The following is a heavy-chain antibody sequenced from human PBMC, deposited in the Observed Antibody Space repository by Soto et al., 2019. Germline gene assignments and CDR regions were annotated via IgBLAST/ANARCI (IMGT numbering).Heavy chain of an antibody. Sequence: GGSLRLSCAASGFTFSSYAMSWVRQAPGKGLEWVSAISGSGGSTYYADSVKGRFTISRDNSKNTLYLQMNSLRAEDTAVYYCAKVGYDILTGYYTPLGYFDYWGQGTLVTVSS. V-gene: IGHV3-23*01. D-gene: IGHD3-9*01. CDR2: ISGSGGST. J-gene: IGHJ4*02. CDR1: GFTFSSYA. CDR3: AKVGYDILTGYYTPLGYFDY.